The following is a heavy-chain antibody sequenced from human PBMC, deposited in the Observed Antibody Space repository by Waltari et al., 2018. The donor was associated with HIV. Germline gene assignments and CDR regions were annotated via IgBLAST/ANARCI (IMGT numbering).Heavy chain of an antibody. J-gene: IGHJ4*02. CDR2: IYSGGST. CDR3: ARDRGYYGSGSAGYFDY. D-gene: IGHD3-10*01. Sequence: EVQLVESGGGLIQPGGSLRLSCAASGFTVSSNYMRWVRQAPGKGREWVSVIYSGGSTYYADSVKGRFTISRDNSKNTLYLQMNSLRAEDTAVYYCARDRGYYGSGSAGYFDYWGQGTLVTVSS. CDR1: GFTVSSNY. V-gene: IGHV3-53*01.